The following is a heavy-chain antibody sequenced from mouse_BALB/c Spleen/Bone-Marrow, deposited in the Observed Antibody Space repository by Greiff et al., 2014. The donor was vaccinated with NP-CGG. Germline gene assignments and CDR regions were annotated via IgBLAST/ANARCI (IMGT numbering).Heavy chain of an antibody. CDR1: GFTFSTYT. CDR2: ISKGGSYT. J-gene: IGHJ2*01. Sequence: EVKVVESGGGLVKPGGSLKLSCAASGFTFSTYTMSWVRQTPEKRLEWVATISKGGSYTYYPDSVKGRSTISRDNANNTLYLQMSSLKSEDTAVYYCTREPIRPYFFDYWGQGTTLTVSS. V-gene: IGHV5-6-4*01. CDR3: TREPIRPYFFDY.